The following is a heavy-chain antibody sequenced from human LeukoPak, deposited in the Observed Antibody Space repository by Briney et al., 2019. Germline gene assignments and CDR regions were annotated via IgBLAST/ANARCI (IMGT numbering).Heavy chain of an antibody. Sequence: SETLSLTCTVSGGSISSYYWSWIRQPPGKGLEWIGYIYYSGSTNYNPSLKSRVTISVDTSKSQFSLKLSSVTAADTAVYYCARGSIWLQLDYWGQGTLVTVSS. J-gene: IGHJ4*02. V-gene: IGHV4-59*12. D-gene: IGHD5-24*01. CDR3: ARGSIWLQLDY. CDR2: IYYSGST. CDR1: GGSISSYY.